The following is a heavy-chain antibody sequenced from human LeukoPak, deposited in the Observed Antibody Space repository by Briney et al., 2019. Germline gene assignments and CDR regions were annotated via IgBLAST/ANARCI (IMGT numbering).Heavy chain of an antibody. J-gene: IGHJ5*02. CDR1: GFIFSGST. Sequence: PGGSLRLSCAASGFIFSGSTMHWVRQASGKGLEWVGHIRSKANNYATAYAASVKGRFTISRDDLKHTAYLQMNSLKTEDTAVYYCTGYGETPGPWGQGALVTVSS. CDR2: IRSKANNYAT. CDR3: TGYGETPGP. D-gene: IGHD5-12*01. V-gene: IGHV3-73*01.